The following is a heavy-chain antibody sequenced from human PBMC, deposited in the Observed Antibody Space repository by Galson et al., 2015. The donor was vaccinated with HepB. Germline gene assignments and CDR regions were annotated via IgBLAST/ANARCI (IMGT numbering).Heavy chain of an antibody. V-gene: IGHV3-21*01. J-gene: IGHJ3*02. CDR1: GFTFSSYS. Sequence: SLRLSCAASGFTFSSYSMNWVRQAPGMGLEWVSSISSSSSYIYYADSVKGRFTISRDNAKNTLYLQMNSLRAEDTAVYYCARDQTYFDAFDIWGQGTMVTVSS. D-gene: IGHD3-10*01. CDR3: ARDQTYFDAFDI. CDR2: ISSSSSYI.